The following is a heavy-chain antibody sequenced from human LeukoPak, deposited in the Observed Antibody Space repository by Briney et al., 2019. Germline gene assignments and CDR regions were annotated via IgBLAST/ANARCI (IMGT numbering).Heavy chain of an antibody. V-gene: IGHV3-23*01. CDR2: ISGSGGST. Sequence: PGGSLRLSRAASEFTFSSYAMQWVRQAPGKGLEWVSGISGSGGSTYYADSVKGRFTISRDNSKNTLYLQMNSLRVEDTAVYYCAKLIKLSGSSHVDYWGQGTLVTVSS. CDR1: EFTFSSYA. D-gene: IGHD1-26*01. CDR3: AKLIKLSGSSHVDY. J-gene: IGHJ4*02.